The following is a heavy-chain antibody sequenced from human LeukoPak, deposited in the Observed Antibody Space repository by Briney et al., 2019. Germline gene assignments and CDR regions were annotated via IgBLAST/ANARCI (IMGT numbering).Heavy chain of an antibody. CDR3: ARDIRLVPLDV. Sequence: PGGSLRLSCAASGFTFSSYEMNWVRQAPGKGLEWVSSIGSSSSYIYYADSVKGRFTISRDNAKNSLYLQMNSLRAEDTAVYYCARDIRLVPLDVWGKGTTVTVSS. D-gene: IGHD6-19*01. J-gene: IGHJ6*04. CDR1: GFTFSSYE. V-gene: IGHV3-21*01. CDR2: IGSSSSYI.